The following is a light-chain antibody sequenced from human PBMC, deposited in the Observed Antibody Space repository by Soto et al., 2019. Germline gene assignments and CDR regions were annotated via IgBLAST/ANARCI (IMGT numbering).Light chain of an antibody. V-gene: IGLV2-14*01. Sequence: QAVVTQPASVSGSPGQSITISCSGTSSDIGGYNYVSWYQQHPGKAPKLMIFEVSNRPSEISNRFSGSKFGNTASLTISGLQAEDEADYYCTSYTTGTTLYVFGTGTKLTVL. J-gene: IGLJ1*01. CDR2: EVS. CDR1: SSDIGGYNY. CDR3: TSYTTGTTLYV.